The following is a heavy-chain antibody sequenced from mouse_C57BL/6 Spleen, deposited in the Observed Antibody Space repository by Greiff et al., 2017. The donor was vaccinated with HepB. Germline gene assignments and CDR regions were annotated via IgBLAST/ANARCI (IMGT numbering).Heavy chain of an antibody. CDR3: ATRHSNSFAY. CDR2: IYPRSGNT. D-gene: IGHD2-5*01. CDR1: GYTFTSYG. Sequence: QVHVKQSGAELARPGASVKLSCKASGYTFTSYGISWVKQRTGQGLEWIGEIYPRSGNTYYNEKFKGKATLTADKSSSTAYMELRSLTSEDSAVYFCATRHSNSFAYWGQGTLVTVSA. J-gene: IGHJ3*01. V-gene: IGHV1-81*01.